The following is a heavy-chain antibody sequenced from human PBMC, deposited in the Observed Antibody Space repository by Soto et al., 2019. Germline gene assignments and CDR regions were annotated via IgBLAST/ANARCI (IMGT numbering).Heavy chain of an antibody. CDR3: ARVPYYDSSGRPTYYFDY. Sequence: ASVKVSCKASGYTFTSYAMHWVRQAPGQRLEWMGWISAGNGNTKDSQKFQGRVTITRDTSASTAYMELSSLRSEDTAVYYCARVPYYDSSGRPTYYFDYWGQGTLVTVSS. CDR2: ISAGNGNT. D-gene: IGHD3-22*01. CDR1: GYTFTSYA. V-gene: IGHV1-3*01. J-gene: IGHJ4*02.